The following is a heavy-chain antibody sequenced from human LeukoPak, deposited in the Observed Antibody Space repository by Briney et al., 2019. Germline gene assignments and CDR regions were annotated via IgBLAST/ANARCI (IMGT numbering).Heavy chain of an antibody. Sequence: GGSLRLSCAASGFSFSSYAMHWVRQAPGKGLEWVAVISYDGSNKDYADSVKGRFTITRDNSKNTLYLQMNSLRAEDTAVYYCARAPVWFGEWFFDYWGQGTLVTVSS. V-gene: IGHV3-30-3*01. CDR3: ARAPVWFGEWFFDY. D-gene: IGHD3-10*01. CDR1: GFSFSSYA. J-gene: IGHJ4*02. CDR2: ISYDGSNK.